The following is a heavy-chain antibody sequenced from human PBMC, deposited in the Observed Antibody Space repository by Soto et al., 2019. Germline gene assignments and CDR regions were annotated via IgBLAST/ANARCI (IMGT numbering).Heavy chain of an antibody. Sequence: QVQLVQSGAEVKKPGASMKLSCKASGYSFTTYYMHWVRQAPGQGLEWMGIVNPSGGSARYAQKFLGRVTMTRDTSTSTVYMELNSLSSEDTAVYFCARAHGVAVHFDYWGQGTLVTVSS. CDR3: ARAHGVAVHFDY. CDR2: VNPSGGSA. CDR1: GYSFTTYY. V-gene: IGHV1-46*03. J-gene: IGHJ4*02. D-gene: IGHD6-19*01.